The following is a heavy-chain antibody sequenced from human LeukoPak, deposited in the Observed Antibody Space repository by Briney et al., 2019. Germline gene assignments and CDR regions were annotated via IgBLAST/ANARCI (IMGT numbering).Heavy chain of an antibody. V-gene: IGHV4-34*01. CDR2: INHSGST. D-gene: IGHD6-19*01. J-gene: IGHJ5*02. Sequence: PSETLSLTFAVYGGSFSGYYWSWIRQPPGKGLEWIGEINHSGSTNYNPSLKSRVTISVDTSKNQFSLKLSSVTAADTAVYYCARRYGWSSSWFDPWGQGTLVTVSS. CDR1: GGSFSGYY. CDR3: ARRYGWSSSWFDP.